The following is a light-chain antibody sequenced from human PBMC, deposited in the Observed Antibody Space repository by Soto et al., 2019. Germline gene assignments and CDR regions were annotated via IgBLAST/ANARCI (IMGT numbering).Light chain of an antibody. CDR1: SSDVGTYYF. V-gene: IGLV2-23*01. J-gene: IGLJ1*01. Sequence: QSALTQPASVSGSLGQSITISCTGSSSDVGTYYFVSWYQQHPGKVPKLMIYEGTKRPSGVSDRFSGSKSGKTASMTISGLQAEDQANYYCCSYAGNNIFVFGTGTKLTVL. CDR2: EGT. CDR3: CSYAGNNIFV.